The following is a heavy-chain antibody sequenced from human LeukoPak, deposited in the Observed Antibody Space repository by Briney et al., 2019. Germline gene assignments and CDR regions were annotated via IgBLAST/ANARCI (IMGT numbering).Heavy chain of an antibody. D-gene: IGHD7-27*01. V-gene: IGHV3-21*01. Sequence: PGGSLRLSCAASGFTFSSYSMNWVRQAPGKGLEWVSSISSSSSYIYYADPVKGRFTISRDNAKNSLYLQMNSLRAEDTAVYYCARALGLALPFDYWGQGTLVTVSS. J-gene: IGHJ4*02. CDR2: ISSSSSYI. CDR3: ARALGLALPFDY. CDR1: GFTFSSYS.